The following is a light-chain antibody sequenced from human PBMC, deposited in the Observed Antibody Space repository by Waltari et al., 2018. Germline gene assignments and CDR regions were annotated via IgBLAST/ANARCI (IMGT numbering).Light chain of an antibody. Sequence: EIVMTQSPATLTVLPGVRAPRSCRASQSIRSNLAWYQHKPGQAPRLLIYGASTRATGIPARFSGSGSGTEFTLTISSLQSEDFAVYFCQQYDNWLGTFGQGTKVEIK. CDR1: QSIRSN. J-gene: IGKJ1*01. CDR2: GAS. V-gene: IGKV3-15*01. CDR3: QQYDNWLGT.